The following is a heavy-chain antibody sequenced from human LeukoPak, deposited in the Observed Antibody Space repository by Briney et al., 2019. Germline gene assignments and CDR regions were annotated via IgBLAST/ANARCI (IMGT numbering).Heavy chain of an antibody. CDR1: GGSISSGGYY. CDR3: ARVWSSEWELLYYFDY. D-gene: IGHD1-26*01. CDR2: IYYSGST. V-gene: IGHV4-31*03. Sequence: SETLSLTCTVSGGSISSGGYYWSWIRQHPGTGLEWIGYIYYSGSTYYNPSLKSRVTISVDTSKNQFSLKLSSVTAADTAVYYCARVWSSEWELLYYFDYWGQGTLVTVSS. J-gene: IGHJ4*02.